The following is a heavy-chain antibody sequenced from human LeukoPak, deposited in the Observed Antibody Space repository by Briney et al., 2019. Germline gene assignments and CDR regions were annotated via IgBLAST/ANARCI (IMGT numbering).Heavy chain of an antibody. D-gene: IGHD6-6*01. Sequence: PSQTLSPTCTVSGGSISSGGYYWSWIRQHPGKGLEWIGYIYYSGSTYYNPSLKSRVTISVDTSKNQFSLKLSSVTAADTAVYYCARGLAASDWFDPWGQGTLVTVSS. CDR2: IYYSGST. J-gene: IGHJ5*02. CDR3: ARGLAASDWFDP. CDR1: GGSISSGGYY. V-gene: IGHV4-31*03.